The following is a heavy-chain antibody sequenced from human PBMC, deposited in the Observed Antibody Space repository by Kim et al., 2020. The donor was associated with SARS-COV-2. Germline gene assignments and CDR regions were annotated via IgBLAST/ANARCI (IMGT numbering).Heavy chain of an antibody. CDR2: IYSGGST. D-gene: IGHD6-13*01. CDR3: ARVSIAAAGSVRGGYYYGMDV. CDR1: GFTVSSNY. Sequence: GGSLRLSCAASGFTVSSNYMSWVRQAPGKGLEWVSVIYSGGSTYYADSVKGRFTISRDNSKNTLYLQMNSLRAEDTAVYYCARVSIAAAGSVRGGYYYGMDVWGQGTTVTVSS. J-gene: IGHJ6*02. V-gene: IGHV3-53*01.